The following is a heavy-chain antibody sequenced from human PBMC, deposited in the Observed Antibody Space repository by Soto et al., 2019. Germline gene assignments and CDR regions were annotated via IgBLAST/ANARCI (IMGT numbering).Heavy chain of an antibody. Sequence: SETLSLTCTVSGGSISSNSYYWGWIRQPPGKGLEWIGSIYYTGRTYYNPSLKSRVTISVDTSKNQFSLRLSSVTAADTAMYFCTRQRPLGGVIILKGFDTWRDGXVVTIYS. CDR1: GGSISSNSYY. CDR3: TRQRPLGGVIILKGFDT. V-gene: IGHV4-39*01. J-gene: IGHJ5*01. CDR2: IYYTGRT. D-gene: IGHD3-3*01.